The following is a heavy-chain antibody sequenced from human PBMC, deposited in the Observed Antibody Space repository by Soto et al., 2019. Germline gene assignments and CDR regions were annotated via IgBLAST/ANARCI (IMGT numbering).Heavy chain of an antibody. CDR1: VVSINSHY. J-gene: IGHJ5*02. CDR3: ARDLRSRGWFDP. Sequence: SETLSVTGDVSVVSINSHYWNWIRQSPGMGLEWIGSTYLRGSASYNPSLKSRVTISLDTSKDQLSLTLSAVTAADSAVYYCARDLRSRGWFDPWGPGILVTVSS. V-gene: IGHV4-59*11. CDR2: TYLRGSA.